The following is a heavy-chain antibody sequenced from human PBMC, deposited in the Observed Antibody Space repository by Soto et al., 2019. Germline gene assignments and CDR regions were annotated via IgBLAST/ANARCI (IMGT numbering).Heavy chain of an antibody. CDR1: GGSISSYY. CDR2: IYYSGST. V-gene: IGHV4-59*01. D-gene: IGHD3-9*01. Sequence: QVQLQESGPGLVKPSETLSLTCTVSGGSISSYYWSWIRQPPGKGLEWIGYIYYSGSTNYNPSLKSRVTISVDTSKNQFSLKLSSVSAADTAVYYCARERYLYEYYFDYWGQGTLVTVSS. J-gene: IGHJ4*02. CDR3: ARERYLYEYYFDY.